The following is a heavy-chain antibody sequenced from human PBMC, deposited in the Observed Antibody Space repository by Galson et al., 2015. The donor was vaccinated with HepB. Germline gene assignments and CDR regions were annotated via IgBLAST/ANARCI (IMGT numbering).Heavy chain of an antibody. CDR3: ARDSRATFGEPNWFDP. D-gene: IGHD3-3*01. CDR1: AVNFSSYN. V-gene: IGHV3-48*03. Sequence: PLRHSSPASAVNFSSYNMNWARQAPRKGLDCISYICATGTTIAYADSVKGRFIISRDNAKNSLYLQMNSLRVEDTAVYYCARDSRATFGEPNWFDPWGQGTLVIVSS. CDR2: ICATGTTI. J-gene: IGHJ5*02.